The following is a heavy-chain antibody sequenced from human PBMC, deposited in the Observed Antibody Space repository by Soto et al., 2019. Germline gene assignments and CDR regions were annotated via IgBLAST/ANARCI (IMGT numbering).Heavy chain of an antibody. J-gene: IGHJ4*02. D-gene: IGHD3-16*02. CDR1: GFTFSSYS. Sequence: GGSLRLSCAASGFTFSSYSMNWVRQAPGKGLEWVSYISSSSTIYYADSVKGRFTISRDNAKNSLYLQMNSLRAEDTAVYYCARGLYIWGSYRFERFDYWGQGTLVTVSS. CDR2: ISSSSTI. CDR3: ARGLYIWGSYRFERFDY. V-gene: IGHV3-48*01.